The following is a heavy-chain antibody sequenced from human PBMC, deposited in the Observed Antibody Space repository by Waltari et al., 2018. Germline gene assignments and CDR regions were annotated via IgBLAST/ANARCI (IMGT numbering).Heavy chain of an antibody. J-gene: IGHJ4*02. CDR3: ARSRKSRPRYFDY. CDR1: GFTFSTPW. V-gene: IGHV3-7*01. Sequence: EVQLVASGGGWFQPGGSLRLSCAAAGFTFSTPWMSWVRQAPGKGLEWVANIKQDGSVKDYVDSVKGRFTISRDNAKNSVYLQMNSLGVEDTAVYYCARSRKSRPRYFDYWGQGTLVTVSS. CDR2: IKQDGSVK.